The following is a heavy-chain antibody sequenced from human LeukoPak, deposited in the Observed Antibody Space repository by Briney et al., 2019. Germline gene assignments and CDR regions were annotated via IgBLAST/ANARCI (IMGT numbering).Heavy chain of an antibody. CDR1: GGSISSSNW. CDR2: IYHSGST. CDR3: ARVELDKDAYSGYGLNDY. V-gene: IGHV4-4*02. D-gene: IGHD5-12*01. J-gene: IGHJ4*02. Sequence: SGTLSLTCAVSGGSISSSNWWSWVRPPPGKGLEWIGEIYHSGSTNYNPSLKSRVTISVDKSKNQFSLKLSSVTAADTAVYYCARVELDKDAYSGYGLNDYWGQGTLVTVSS.